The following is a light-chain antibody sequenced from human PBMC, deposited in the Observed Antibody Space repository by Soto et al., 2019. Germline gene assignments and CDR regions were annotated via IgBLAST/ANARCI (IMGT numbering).Light chain of an antibody. CDR1: QSVSSN. J-gene: IGKJ5*01. CDR2: GAS. V-gene: IGKV3D-15*01. Sequence: EIVMTQSPATLSVSPGERATLSCRASQSVSSNLAWYQQKPGQAPRLLIYGASTRATGIPARFSGSGSGTEFTLTISRLPSGDFAAYYWQQYKNWPPITVGQGTRLEIK. CDR3: QQYKNWPPIT.